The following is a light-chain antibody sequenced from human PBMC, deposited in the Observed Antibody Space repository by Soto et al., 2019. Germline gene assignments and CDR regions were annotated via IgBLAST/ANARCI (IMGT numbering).Light chain of an antibody. CDR2: LNSDGSH. V-gene: IGLV4-69*01. Sequence: QLVLTQSPSASASLGASVKLTCTLSSGHSSYAIAWHQQQPEKGPRYLMKLNSDGSHSKGDGIPDRFSGSSSGAERYLTISGLQSADEADYSCQTWGTGIVVFGGGTKLTVL. CDR1: SGHSSYA. CDR3: QTWGTGIVV. J-gene: IGLJ2*01.